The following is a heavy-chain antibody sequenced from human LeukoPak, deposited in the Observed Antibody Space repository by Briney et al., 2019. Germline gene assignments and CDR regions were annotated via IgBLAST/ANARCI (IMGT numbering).Heavy chain of an antibody. CDR3: ARVGSGSHYYYYYMDV. J-gene: IGHJ6*03. CDR2: IIPIFGTA. Sequence: SVKVSCKASGGTFSSYAISWVRQAPGQGLEWMGGIIPIFGTANYAQKFQGRFTITADGSTSTAYMELSSLRSEDTAVYYCARVGSGSHYYYYYMDVWGKGTTVTVS. D-gene: IGHD1-26*01. V-gene: IGHV1-69*01. CDR1: GGTFSSYA.